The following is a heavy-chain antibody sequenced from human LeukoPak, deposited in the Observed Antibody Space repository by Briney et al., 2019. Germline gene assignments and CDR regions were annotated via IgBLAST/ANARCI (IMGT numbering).Heavy chain of an antibody. D-gene: IGHD4/OR15-4a*01. CDR2: IYPGDSDT. Sequence: GESPKTSCKCSGYSFNTHWIGWVRQMPGKGLGWVGIIYPGDSDTKHSPSFQGQVTISADKSISTAYLQWSSLKASDTAMYYCARPQDFGVTGMNAFDIWGQGTMVTVSS. CDR1: GYSFNTHW. CDR3: ARPQDFGVTGMNAFDI. J-gene: IGHJ3*02. V-gene: IGHV5-51*01.